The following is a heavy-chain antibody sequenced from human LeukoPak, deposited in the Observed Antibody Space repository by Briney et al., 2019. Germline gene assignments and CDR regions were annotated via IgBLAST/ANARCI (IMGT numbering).Heavy chain of an antibody. V-gene: IGHV1-18*01. CDR3: ARVAPRRYFDWLPDAFDI. D-gene: IGHD3-9*01. CDR2: ITGNNGNT. CDR1: GYTFTSYG. Sequence: ASVKVSCKASGYTFTSYGISWVRQAPGQGLEWMGWITGNNGNTDYAQKLQGRVTMTIDTSTSTAYMELRSLRSDDTAVYYCARVAPRRYFDWLPDAFDIWGQGTMVTVSS. J-gene: IGHJ3*02.